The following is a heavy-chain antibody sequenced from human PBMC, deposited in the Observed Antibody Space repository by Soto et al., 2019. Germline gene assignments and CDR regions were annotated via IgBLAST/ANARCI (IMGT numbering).Heavy chain of an antibody. D-gene: IGHD3-16*01. V-gene: IGHV4-31*03. CDR2: IYYSGST. CDR3: ARAPSMITFGENWSDA. J-gene: IGHJ5*02. Sequence: PSETLSLTCTVSGGSISSGGNYWSWIRQHPGKGLEWIGYIYYSGSTYYNPSLKSRVTISLDTSKKQFSLTLSSVTAADTAVYYCARAPSMITFGENWSDAWGQGTLVTVSS. CDR1: GGSISSGGNY.